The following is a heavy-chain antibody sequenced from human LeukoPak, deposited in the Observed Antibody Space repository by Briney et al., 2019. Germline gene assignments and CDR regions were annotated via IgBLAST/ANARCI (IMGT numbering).Heavy chain of an antibody. V-gene: IGHV1-2*02. Sequence: GASVKVSCKASGYTCTGYYMHWVRQAPGQGLEWMGWINPNSGGTNYAQKFQGRVTMTRDTSISTAYMELSRLRSDDTAVYYCARAGRYFDWLLSYGMDVWGQGTTVTVSS. CDR2: INPNSGGT. CDR1: GYTCTGYY. CDR3: ARAGRYFDWLLSYGMDV. D-gene: IGHD3-9*01. J-gene: IGHJ6*02.